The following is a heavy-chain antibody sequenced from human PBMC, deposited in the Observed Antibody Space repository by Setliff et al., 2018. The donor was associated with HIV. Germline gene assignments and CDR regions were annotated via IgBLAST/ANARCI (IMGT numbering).Heavy chain of an antibody. D-gene: IGHD3-22*01. Sequence: PSETLSLTCTVSGGSISSGGYYWSWIRQHPGKGLEWIGYIYRSGSTYYNPSLKSRVTISIDTSRNQFSLNLSSVTAADTAVYYCARSYDSSGYYYVFDYWGQGTLVTVSS. V-gene: IGHV4-39*01. CDR2: IYRSGST. J-gene: IGHJ4*02. CDR1: GGSISSGGYY. CDR3: ARSYDSSGYYYVFDY.